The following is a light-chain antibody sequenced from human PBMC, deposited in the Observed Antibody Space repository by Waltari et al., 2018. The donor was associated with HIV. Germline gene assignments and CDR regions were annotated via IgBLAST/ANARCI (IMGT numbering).Light chain of an antibody. CDR1: ALPTPS. V-gene: IGLV3-25*03. Sequence: SSELTQPPSVSVFPGQTARITCSGDALPTPSAYWYQQKPGQAPLLVIYKDTDRPSGIPERFSGSSSGTTVTLTISGVQAEDEADYYCQSEDRSATYVIFGGGTKLTVL. CDR2: KDT. J-gene: IGLJ2*01. CDR3: QSEDRSATYVI.